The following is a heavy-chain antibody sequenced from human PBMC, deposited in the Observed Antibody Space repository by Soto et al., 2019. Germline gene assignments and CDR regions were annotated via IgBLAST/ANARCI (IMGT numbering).Heavy chain of an antibody. V-gene: IGHV3-21*01. D-gene: IGHD2-15*01. Sequence: GGSLRLSCAASGFTFSSYSMNWVRQAPGKGLEWVSSISSSSSYIYYADSVKGRFTISRDNAKNSLYLQMNSLRAEDTAVYYCARTLRSSRWWFDPWGQGTLVTVSS. J-gene: IGHJ5*02. CDR1: GFTFSSYS. CDR3: ARTLRSSRWWFDP. CDR2: ISSSSSYI.